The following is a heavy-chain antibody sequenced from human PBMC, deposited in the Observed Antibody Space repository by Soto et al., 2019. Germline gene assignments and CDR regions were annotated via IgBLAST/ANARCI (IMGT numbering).Heavy chain of an antibody. CDR3: ARDGSGYCISTSCQFDY. V-gene: IGHV1-18*01. D-gene: IGHD2-2*01. J-gene: IGHJ4*01. Sequence: ASVKVSCKASGYTFTSYGISWVRQAPGQGLEWMGWISAYNGNANYAQKFQGRVTITADESTSTAYMELRSLRSEDTAVYYCARDGSGYCISTSCQFDYWG. CDR2: ISAYNGNA. CDR1: GYTFTSYG.